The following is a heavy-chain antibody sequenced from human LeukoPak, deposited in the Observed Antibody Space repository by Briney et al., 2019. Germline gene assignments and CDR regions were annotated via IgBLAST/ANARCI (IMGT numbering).Heavy chain of an antibody. D-gene: IGHD2-21*01. J-gene: IGHJ4*02. CDR1: GFTFDDYA. CDR3: ARFPDTYYFDY. Sequence: GGSLRLSCAASGFTFDDYAMHWVRQAPGKGLEWVSGISWNSGSIGYADSVKGRFTISRDNAKNSLYLQMNSLRAEDTAVYYCARFPDTYYFDYWGQGTLVTVSS. CDR2: ISWNSGSI. V-gene: IGHV3-9*01.